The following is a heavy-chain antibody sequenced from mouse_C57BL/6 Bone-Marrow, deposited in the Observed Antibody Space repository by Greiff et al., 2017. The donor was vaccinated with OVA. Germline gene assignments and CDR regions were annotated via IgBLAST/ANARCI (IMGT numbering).Heavy chain of an antibody. J-gene: IGHJ4*01. D-gene: IGHD1-1*01. CDR1: GFTFSSYA. V-gene: IGHV5-9-1*02. CDR2: ISSGGDYI. CDR3: TRDRITTVVDAMDY. Sequence: EVKLMESGEGLVKPGGSLKLSCAASGFTFSSYAMSWVRQTPEKRLEWVAYISSGGDYIYYADTVKGRFTISRDNARNTLYLQMSSLKSEDTAMYYCTRDRITTVVDAMDYWGQGTSVTVSS.